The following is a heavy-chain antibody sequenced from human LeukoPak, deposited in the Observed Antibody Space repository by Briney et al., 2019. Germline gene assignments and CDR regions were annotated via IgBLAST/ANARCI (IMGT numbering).Heavy chain of an antibody. CDR2: IYYSGTT. V-gene: IGHV4-59*01. J-gene: IGHJ4*02. Sequence: SETLSLTCTVSGGSISRYYWSWIRQPPGKGLEWIGCIYYSGTTKYNPSLKSRVTISVDTSKNQFSLRLSSVTAADTAVYYCARESRDVETEGFDYWGQGTLVTVCS. D-gene: IGHD5-24*01. CDR1: GGSISRYY. CDR3: ARESRDVETEGFDY.